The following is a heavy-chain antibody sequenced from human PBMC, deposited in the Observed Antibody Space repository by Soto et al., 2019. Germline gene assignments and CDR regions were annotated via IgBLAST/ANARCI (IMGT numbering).Heavy chain of an antibody. D-gene: IGHD6-13*01. CDR2: ISAYNGNT. Sequence: QVQLVQSGAEVKKPGASVKVSCKASGYTFTSYGISWVRQAPGQGLEWMGWISAYNGNTNYAQKLQGRVTMTTDTSTSTAYMELRSLRSDDTAVYYCARDKKGVLQQLVHGWFDPWGQGTLVTVSS. CDR3: ARDKKGVLQQLVHGWFDP. CDR1: GYTFTSYG. V-gene: IGHV1-18*01. J-gene: IGHJ5*02.